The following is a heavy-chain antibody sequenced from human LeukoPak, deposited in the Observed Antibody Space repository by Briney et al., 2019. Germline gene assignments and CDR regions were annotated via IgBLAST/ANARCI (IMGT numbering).Heavy chain of an antibody. V-gene: IGHV4-61*02. CDR3: ARQTYYDNRLLFAY. Sequence: SETLSLTCSVSGGSIISDSYYWNWIRQPAGKGLEWIGRMYTSGTTNYNPSLRSRVTISVDTSKNQFSLKLSSVTAADTAVYYCARQTYYDNRLLFAYWGQGILVTVSS. D-gene: IGHD3-22*01. J-gene: IGHJ4*02. CDR2: MYTSGTT. CDR1: GGSIISDSYY.